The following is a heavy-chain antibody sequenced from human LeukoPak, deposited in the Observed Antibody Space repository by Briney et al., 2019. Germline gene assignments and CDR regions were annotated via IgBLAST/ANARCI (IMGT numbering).Heavy chain of an antibody. CDR1: GFTFSSYA. J-gene: IGHJ5*02. CDR3: TRDREGYCSGGSCYPVYNWFDP. Sequence: GGSLRLSCAASGFTFSSYAMHWVRQAPGKGLEWVGFIRSKAYGGTTEYAASVKGRFTISRDDSKSIAYLQMNSLKTEDTAVYYCTRDREGYCSGGSCYPVYNWFDPWGQGTLVTVSS. V-gene: IGHV3-49*04. D-gene: IGHD2-15*01. CDR2: IRSKAYGGTT.